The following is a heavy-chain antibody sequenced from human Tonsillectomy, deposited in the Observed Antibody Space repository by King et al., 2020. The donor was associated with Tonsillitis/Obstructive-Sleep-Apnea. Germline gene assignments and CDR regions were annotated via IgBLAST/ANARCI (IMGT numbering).Heavy chain of an antibody. D-gene: IGHD5-18*01. Sequence: VQLVESGGGVVQPGGSLRLSCAASGFNFDDYAMHWVRQPPGKGLEWVSLISGDGDRTYYADSVKGRFPISRDNSKNSLYLQMHSLRTEDTALYYCATLVTPWKVFDYWGQGTLVTVSS. V-gene: IGHV3-43*02. J-gene: IGHJ4*02. CDR3: ATLVTPWKVFDY. CDR1: GFNFDDYA. CDR2: ISGDGDRT.